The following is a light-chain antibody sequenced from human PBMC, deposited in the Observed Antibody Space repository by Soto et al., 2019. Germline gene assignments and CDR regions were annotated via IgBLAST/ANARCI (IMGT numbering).Light chain of an antibody. CDR2: LEGSGSY. CDR1: SGHSSYI. CDR3: ETWDSNTRV. Sequence: QAVVTQSSSASASLGSSVKLTCTLSSGHSSYIIAWHQQQPGKAPRYLMKLEGSGSYNKGSGVPDRFSGSSSGADRYLTISSPHLGDEADYYCETWDSNTRVFGGGTKLTVL. V-gene: IGLV4-60*02. J-gene: IGLJ3*02.